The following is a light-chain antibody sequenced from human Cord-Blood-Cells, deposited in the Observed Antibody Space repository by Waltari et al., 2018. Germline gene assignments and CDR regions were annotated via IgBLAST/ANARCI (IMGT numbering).Light chain of an antibody. V-gene: IGKV1-39*01. CDR1: KSISSY. Sequence: DMQMTQYQSSLSASVGDRVTITCRASKSISSYLNWYQQKPGKAPKLLIYAASSLQSGVPSRFSGSGSGTDFTLTISSLQPEDFATYYCQQSYSTPYTFGQGTKLEIK. J-gene: IGKJ2*01. CDR3: QQSYSTPYT. CDR2: AAS.